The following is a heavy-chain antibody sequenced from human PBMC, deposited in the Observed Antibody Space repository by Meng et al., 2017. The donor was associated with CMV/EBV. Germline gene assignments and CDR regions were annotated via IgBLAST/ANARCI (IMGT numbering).Heavy chain of an antibody. J-gene: IGHJ4*02. V-gene: IGHV3-53*01. CDR2: IYSGGST. D-gene: IGHD6-13*01. Sequence: CCAASGFTVSSNYVSWVRQAPGKGLEWVSVIYSGGSTYYADSVKGRFTISRDNSKNTLYLQMNSLRAEDTAVYYCARDRAASYYFDYWGQGTLVTVSS. CDR3: ARDRAASYYFDY. CDR1: GFTVSSNY.